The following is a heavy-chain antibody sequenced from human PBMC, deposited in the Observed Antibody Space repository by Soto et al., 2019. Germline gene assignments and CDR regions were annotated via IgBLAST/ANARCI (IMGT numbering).Heavy chain of an antibody. Sequence: ASVKVSYKASGYTFTSYGISWVRQAPGQGLEWMGWISAYNGNTNYAQKLQGRVTMTTDTSTSTAYMELRSLRSDDTAVYYCARDLAVAGSDAFDIWGQGTMVTVSS. V-gene: IGHV1-18*01. D-gene: IGHD6-19*01. CDR1: GYTFTSYG. CDR3: ARDLAVAGSDAFDI. J-gene: IGHJ3*02. CDR2: ISAYNGNT.